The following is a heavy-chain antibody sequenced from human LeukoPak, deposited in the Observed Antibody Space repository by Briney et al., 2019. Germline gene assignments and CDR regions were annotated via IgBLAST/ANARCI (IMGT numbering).Heavy chain of an antibody. CDR3: ARIRWLQPDY. Sequence: SETLSLTCAVYGGSLSGYYWSWIRQPPGKGLEWIGEINHSGSTNYNPSLKSRVTISVDTSKNQFSLKLSSVTAADTAVYYCARIRWLQPDYWGQGTLVTVSS. CDR2: INHSGST. J-gene: IGHJ4*02. CDR1: GGSLSGYY. D-gene: IGHD5-24*01. V-gene: IGHV4-34*01.